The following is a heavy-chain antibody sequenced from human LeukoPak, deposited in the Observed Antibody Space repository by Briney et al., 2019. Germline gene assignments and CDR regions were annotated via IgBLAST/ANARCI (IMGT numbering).Heavy chain of an antibody. Sequence: GGSLRLSCAATGFIFDDFGMSWVRQAPGQGLEWVSHIYWKGDIARYADSVKGRFTSSRDNAKNSLYLQMNSLRVDDTAIYYCARGLQYFEHWGQGALVTVSS. CDR3: ARGLQYFEH. CDR2: IYWKGDIA. D-gene: IGHD4-11*01. CDR1: GFIFDDFG. J-gene: IGHJ4*02. V-gene: IGHV3-20*04.